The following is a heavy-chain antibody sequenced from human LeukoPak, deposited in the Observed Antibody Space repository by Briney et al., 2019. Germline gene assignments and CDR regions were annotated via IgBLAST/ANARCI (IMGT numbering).Heavy chain of an antibody. Sequence: PGRSLRLSCAASGFTFSRDGMHWVRQAPGKGLEWVAVIWYDGSKKYYADSVKGRFTISRDNSKNTLYLQMNSLRAEDTAVYYCARDGGSSSDWFDPWGQGTLVTVSS. J-gene: IGHJ5*02. V-gene: IGHV3-33*01. D-gene: IGHD6-6*01. CDR3: ARDGGSSSDWFDP. CDR2: IWYDGSKK. CDR1: GFTFSRDG.